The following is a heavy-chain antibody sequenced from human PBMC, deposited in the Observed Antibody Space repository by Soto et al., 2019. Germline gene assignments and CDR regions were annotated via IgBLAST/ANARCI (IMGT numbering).Heavy chain of an antibody. Sequence: QVQLVQSGAEVKKPGASVKVSCKASGYTFTSYDINWVRQATGQGLEWMGWMNPNSGNTGYAQKFQGRVTMTRNTSISTVYMELGSLRSEYTAVYYWARGITIFGVVPGWGQGTLVTVSS. D-gene: IGHD3-3*01. CDR3: ARGITIFGVVPG. CDR1: GYTFTSYD. J-gene: IGHJ4*02. V-gene: IGHV1-8*01. CDR2: MNPNSGNT.